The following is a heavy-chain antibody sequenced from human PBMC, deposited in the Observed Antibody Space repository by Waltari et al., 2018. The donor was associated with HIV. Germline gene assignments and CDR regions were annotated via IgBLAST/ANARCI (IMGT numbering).Heavy chain of an antibody. CDR1: GFTFSGST. Sequence: EVQLVEPGGGLVQPGGVLKLSCAASGFTFSGSTMHWVRQASGKGLEWVGRIRNKGTSYATAYAASVKGRFIISRDDSKDTAYLQMNNLKTEDTAVYYCTRLVAAVAGTGYWGQGTLVTVSS. D-gene: IGHD6-19*01. J-gene: IGHJ4*02. CDR2: IRNKGTSYAT. V-gene: IGHV3-73*01. CDR3: TRLVAAVAGTGY.